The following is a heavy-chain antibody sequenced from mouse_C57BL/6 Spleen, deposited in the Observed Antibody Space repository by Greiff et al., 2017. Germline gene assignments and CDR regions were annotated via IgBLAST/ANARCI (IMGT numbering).Heavy chain of an antibody. J-gene: IGHJ4*01. Sequence: VKLMESGPGLVQPSQSLSITCTVSGFSLTSYGVHWVRQSPGKGLEWLGVIWRGGSTDYNAAFMSRLSITKDNSKSQVFFKMNSLQADDTAIYYCAKNYYGSSYVVMDYWGQGTSVTVSS. CDR1: GFSLTSYG. V-gene: IGHV2-5*01. CDR2: IWRGGST. D-gene: IGHD1-1*01. CDR3: AKNYYGSSYVVMDY.